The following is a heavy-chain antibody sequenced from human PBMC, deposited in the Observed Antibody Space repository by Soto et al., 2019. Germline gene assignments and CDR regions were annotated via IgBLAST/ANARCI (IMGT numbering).Heavy chain of an antibody. CDR2: ISWNSGSI. Sequence: GGSLRLSCAASGFTFDDYAMHWVRQAPGKGLEWVSGISWNSGSIGYADSVKGRFTISRDNAKNQFSLKLSSVTAADTAVYYCARDLWFGESADYWGQGTLVTVSS. V-gene: IGHV3-9*01. J-gene: IGHJ4*02. D-gene: IGHD3-10*01. CDR3: ARDLWFGESADY. CDR1: GFTFDDYA.